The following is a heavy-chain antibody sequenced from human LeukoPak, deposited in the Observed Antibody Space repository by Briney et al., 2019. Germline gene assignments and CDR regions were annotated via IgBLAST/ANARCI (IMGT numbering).Heavy chain of an antibody. CDR3: ARVERITMIVVALDY. J-gene: IGHJ4*02. Sequence: GGSLRLSCAASGFTFSSYEMNWVRQAPGXGLEGVSYISSSGSTIYYADSVKGRFTISRENAKNSLYLQMNSLRAEDTAVYYCARVERITMIVVALDYWGQGTLVTVSS. CDR1: GFTFSSYE. D-gene: IGHD3-22*01. V-gene: IGHV3-48*03. CDR2: ISSSGSTI.